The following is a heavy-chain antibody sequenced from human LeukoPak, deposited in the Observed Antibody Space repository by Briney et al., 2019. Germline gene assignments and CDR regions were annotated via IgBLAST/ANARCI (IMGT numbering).Heavy chain of an antibody. CDR1: GYTFTSYG. Sequence: GASVKVSCKASGYTFTSYGISWVRQAPGQGLEWMGWMNPNSGNTGYAQKFQGRVTMTRNTSISTAYMELSSLRSEDTAVYYCAREMVDSGSYYAAMDVWGKGTTVTVSS. CDR2: MNPNSGNT. J-gene: IGHJ6*04. V-gene: IGHV1-8*02. D-gene: IGHD1-26*01. CDR3: AREMVDSGSYYAAMDV.